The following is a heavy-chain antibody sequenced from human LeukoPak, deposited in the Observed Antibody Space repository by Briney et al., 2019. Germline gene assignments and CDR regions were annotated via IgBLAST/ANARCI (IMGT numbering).Heavy chain of an antibody. Sequence: SETLSLTCTVSGGSISSSSYYWGWIRQPPGKGLEWIGYIYYSGTTYCNPSLKSRVTISVDTSKNQFSLKLNSVTAADTAVYYCARGWMATIHFDSWGQGTLVTVSS. J-gene: IGHJ4*02. D-gene: IGHD5-24*01. CDR3: ARGWMATIHFDS. CDR2: IYYSGTT. CDR1: GGSISSSSYY. V-gene: IGHV4-31*03.